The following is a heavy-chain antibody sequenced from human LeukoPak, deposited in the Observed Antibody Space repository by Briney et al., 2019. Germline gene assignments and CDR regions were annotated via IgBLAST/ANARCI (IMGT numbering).Heavy chain of an antibody. V-gene: IGHV4-4*02. CDR3: ARDARGEMATINANDY. CDR1: GGSISSSNW. D-gene: IGHD5-24*01. J-gene: IGHJ4*02. Sequence: SETLSLTCAVSGGSISSSNWWSWVRQPPGKGLEWIGESYHSGSTNYNPSLKSRVTISVDKSKNQFSLKLSSVTAADTAVYYCARDARGEMATINANDYWGQGTLVTVSS. CDR2: SYHSGST.